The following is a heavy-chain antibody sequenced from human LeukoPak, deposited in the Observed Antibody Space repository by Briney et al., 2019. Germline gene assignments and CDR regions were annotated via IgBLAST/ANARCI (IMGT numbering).Heavy chain of an antibody. J-gene: IGHJ6*03. CDR2: RKQDGSEK. D-gene: IGHD2-21*02. V-gene: IGHV3-7*01. CDR3: ARGPGVTAIFYYYYYMDV. CDR1: GFTFSSYW. Sequence: GGSLRLSCAASGFTFSSYWMSWVGQAPGKGLEWVANRKQDGSEKYYVDSVKGRFTISRDNGKNSLYLQMNSLRAEDTAVYYCARGPGVTAIFYYYYYMDVWGKGTTVTISS.